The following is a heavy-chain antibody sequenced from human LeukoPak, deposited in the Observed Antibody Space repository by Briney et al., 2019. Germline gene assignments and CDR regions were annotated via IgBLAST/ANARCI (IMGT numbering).Heavy chain of an antibody. J-gene: IGHJ4*02. D-gene: IGHD4-17*01. CDR2: IYYSGST. CDR1: GGSISSYY. CDR3: ARFKVGDYGDYLIFDY. V-gene: IGHV4-59*08. Sequence: NPSETLSLTCTLAGGSISSYYWSWIRQPPGKGLEWIGYIYYSGSTNYNPSLKSRVTISVDTSKNQFSLKLSSVTPADTAVYYCARFKVGDYGDYLIFDYWGQGTLVTVS.